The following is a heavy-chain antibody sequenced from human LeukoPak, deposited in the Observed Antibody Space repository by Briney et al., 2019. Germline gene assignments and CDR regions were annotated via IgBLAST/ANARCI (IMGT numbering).Heavy chain of an antibody. CDR1: GFTFSSYG. CDR3: AKGSSSSLPAHFDY. Sequence: PGGSLRLSCAASGFTFSSYGMHWVRQAPGKGPEWVAVISYDGSNKYYADSVKGRFTISRDNSKNTLYLQMNSLRAEDTAVYYCAKGSSSSLPAHFDYWGQGTLVTVSS. CDR2: ISYDGSNK. J-gene: IGHJ4*02. V-gene: IGHV3-30*18. D-gene: IGHD6-13*01.